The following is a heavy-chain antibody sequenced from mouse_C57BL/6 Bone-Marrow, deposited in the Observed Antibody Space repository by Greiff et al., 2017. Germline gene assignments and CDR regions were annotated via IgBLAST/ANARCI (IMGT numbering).Heavy chain of an antibody. J-gene: IGHJ4*01. V-gene: IGHV1-7*01. CDR2: INPSSGYT. CDR3: ARFLDGYYPYYYAMDY. Sequence: VQLQQSGAELAKPGASVTLSCKASGYTFTSYWMHWVKQRPGQGLEWIGYINPSSGYTKYNQKFKDKATLTADKSSSTAYMQLSSLTYEDSAVYYCARFLDGYYPYYYAMDYWGQGTSVTVSS. D-gene: IGHD2-3*01. CDR1: GYTFTSYW.